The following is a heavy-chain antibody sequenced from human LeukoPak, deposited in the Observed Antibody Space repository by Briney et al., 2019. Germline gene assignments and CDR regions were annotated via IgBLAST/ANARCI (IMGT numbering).Heavy chain of an antibody. Sequence: AGGSLRLSCAASGFTFSSYAMHWVRQAPGKGLEWVAVISYDGSNKYYADSVKGRFTISRDNSKNTLYLQMNSLRAEDTAVYYCARDVNGDYTDYYYYYGMDVWGQGTTVTVSS. CDR1: GFTFSSYA. CDR2: ISYDGSNK. J-gene: IGHJ6*02. D-gene: IGHD4-17*01. CDR3: ARDVNGDYTDYYYYYGMDV. V-gene: IGHV3-30-3*01.